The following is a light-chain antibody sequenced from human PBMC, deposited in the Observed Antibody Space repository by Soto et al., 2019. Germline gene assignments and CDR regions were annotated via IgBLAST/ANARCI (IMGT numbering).Light chain of an antibody. CDR2: EVT. J-gene: IGLJ1*01. CDR1: SGDIGSYNR. V-gene: IGLV2-14*01. Sequence: QSALTQPASVSGSPGQSITISCTGTSGDIGSYNRVSWYQQHPGKAPKLIIYEVTDRPSGVSNRISGSKSGNTASLTISGLQAEDEAEYYCCSYTNINTRACVFGTGTKVTVL. CDR3: CSYTNINTRACV.